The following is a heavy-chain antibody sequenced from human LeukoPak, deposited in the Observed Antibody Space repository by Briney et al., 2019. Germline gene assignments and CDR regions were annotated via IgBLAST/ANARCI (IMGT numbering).Heavy chain of an antibody. CDR3: VRITYSNTGHYGMDV. J-gene: IGHJ6*02. CDR2: IYHSGTT. Sequence: SETLSLTCTVYGYSISSGYYWGWIRQPPGKELDWIGIIYHSGTTYYNPSLKSRVSISVDTSKNQFSLKLTSVTAADTAVYYCVRITYSNTGHYGMDVWGRGTSVTVSS. V-gene: IGHV4-38-2*02. D-gene: IGHD6-13*01. CDR1: GYSISSGYY.